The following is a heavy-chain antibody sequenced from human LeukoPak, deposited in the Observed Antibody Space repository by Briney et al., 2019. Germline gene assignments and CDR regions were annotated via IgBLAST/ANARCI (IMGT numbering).Heavy chain of an antibody. CDR3: ATDGKGRYCTNGVCFSGWFDP. Sequence: SETLSLTCTVSGGSISSGGYYWSWIRQHPGKGLEWIGYIYYSGSTYYNPSLKSRVTISVDTSKNQFSLKLSSVTAADTAVYYCATDGKGRYCTNGVCFSGWFDPWGQGTLVTVSS. CDR2: IYYSGST. CDR1: GGSISSGGYY. J-gene: IGHJ5*02. D-gene: IGHD2-8*01. V-gene: IGHV4-31*03.